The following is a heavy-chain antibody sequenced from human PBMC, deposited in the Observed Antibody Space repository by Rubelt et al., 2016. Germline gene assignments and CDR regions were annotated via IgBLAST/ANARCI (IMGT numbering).Heavy chain of an antibody. D-gene: IGHD2-2*03. CDR3: ARVPAGYCSSTSCYVSDY. Sequence: WVRQAPGQGLEWMGWISAYNGNTNYAQKFQGRVTITADKSTSTAYMELSSLRSEDTAVYYCARVPAGYCSSTSCYVSDYWGQGTLVTVSS. CDR2: ISAYNGNT. J-gene: IGHJ4*02. V-gene: IGHV1-18*01.